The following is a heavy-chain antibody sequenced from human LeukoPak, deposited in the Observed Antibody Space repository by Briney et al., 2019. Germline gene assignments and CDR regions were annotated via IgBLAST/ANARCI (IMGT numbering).Heavy chain of an antibody. J-gene: IGHJ5*02. CDR3: ARFFHDYGAVNWFDP. CDR2: INHSGST. D-gene: IGHD4-17*01. Sequence: SETLSLTCAVYGGSFSGYYWSWIRQPPGKGLDWFGEINHSGSTNYNPSLKSRVTISVDTSKNQFSLKLSSVTAADTAVYYCARFFHDYGAVNWFDPWGKGTLVTVSS. CDR1: GGSFSGYY. V-gene: IGHV4-34*01.